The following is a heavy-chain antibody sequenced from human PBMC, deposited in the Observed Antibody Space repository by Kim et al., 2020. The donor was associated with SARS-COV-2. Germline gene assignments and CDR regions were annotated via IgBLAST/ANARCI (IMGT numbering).Heavy chain of an antibody. J-gene: IGHJ5*02. Sequence: SETLSLTCSVSGGSFSGLYWSWIRQPPGQGLEWIGEITHNGDTNYNPSLRSRLTISVDTSKTQFSLHLSSVTVADTAVYYCARGGSCWGDNCWFDPWGQGTLVTVSS. CDR3: ARGGSCWGDNCWFDP. D-gene: IGHD6-19*01. CDR2: ITHNGDT. V-gene: IGHV4-34*01. CDR1: GGSFSGLY.